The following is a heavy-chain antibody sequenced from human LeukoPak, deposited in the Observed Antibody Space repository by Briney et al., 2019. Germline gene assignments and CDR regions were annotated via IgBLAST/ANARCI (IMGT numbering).Heavy chain of an antibody. J-gene: IGHJ6*02. D-gene: IGHD3-22*01. V-gene: IGHV1-8*02. CDR3: ARVDSSGYYWYYYYGMDV. Sequence: AASVKVSCKASGYTFTSYGISWVRQATGQGLEWMGWMNPNSGNTGYAQKFQGRVTMTRNTSISTAYMELSSLRSEDTAVYYCARVDSSGYYWYYYYGMDVWGQGTTVTVSS. CDR2: MNPNSGNT. CDR1: GYTFTSYG.